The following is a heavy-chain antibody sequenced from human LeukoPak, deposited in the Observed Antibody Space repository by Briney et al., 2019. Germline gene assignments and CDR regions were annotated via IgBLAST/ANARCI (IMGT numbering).Heavy chain of an antibody. CDR2: IRSKANNYAT. V-gene: IGHV3-73*01. J-gene: IGHJ6*02. Sequence: PGGSLRLSCAASGPTFSGSTMHWVRQASGKGLEWVGRIRSKANNYATAYATSVKGRFTLSRDDSKNTAYLQMNSLKTEDTAVYYCIRGAASGSYYGFDVWGQGATVTVSS. CDR3: IRGAASGSYYGFDV. CDR1: GPTFSGST. D-gene: IGHD1-26*01.